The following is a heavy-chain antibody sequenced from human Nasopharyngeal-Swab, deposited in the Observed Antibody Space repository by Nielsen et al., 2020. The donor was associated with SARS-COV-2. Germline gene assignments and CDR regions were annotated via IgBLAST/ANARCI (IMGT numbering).Heavy chain of an antibody. Sequence: GESLKISCAASGFTFSSYAMNWARQAPGKGLEWVANISPDGGQKYYADSVKGRSTISRDNAKNSLYLQMDSLRAEDTAVYYCARESVVTGMDDATDIWGQGTMVTVSS. CDR2: ISPDGGQK. CDR1: GFTFSSYA. CDR3: ARESVVTGMDDATDI. V-gene: IGHV3-7*04. J-gene: IGHJ3*02. D-gene: IGHD2-21*02.